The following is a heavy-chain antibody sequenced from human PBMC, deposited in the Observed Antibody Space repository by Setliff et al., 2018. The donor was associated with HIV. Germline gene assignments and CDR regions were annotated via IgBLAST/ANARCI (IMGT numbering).Heavy chain of an antibody. CDR3: ARLWVDCGADCYKGYFQH. CDR1: GFTFTISW. Sequence: GGSLRLSCAASGFTFTISWMNWVRQAPGKGLEWVANINPDGTQTNYVHSVKGRFTISRDDAKNSVYLQMGSLRAEDTAVYYCARLWVDCGADCYKGYFQHWGQGTLVTVCS. D-gene: IGHD2-21*02. J-gene: IGHJ1*01. CDR2: INPDGTQT. V-gene: IGHV3-7*03.